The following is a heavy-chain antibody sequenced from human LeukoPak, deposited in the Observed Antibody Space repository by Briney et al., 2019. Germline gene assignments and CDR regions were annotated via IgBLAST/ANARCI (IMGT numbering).Heavy chain of an antibody. D-gene: IGHD2-15*01. CDR1: GFTFSNSA. Sequence: GSLRLSCAASGFTFSNSAMSWVRQTPGKGLEWIGEINHSGSTNYNPSLKSRVTISVDTSKNQFSLKLSSVTAADTAVYYCAGGAAGLHYCSGGSCYSPDVWGQGTTVTVSS. V-gene: IGHV4-34*08. CDR2: INHSGST. J-gene: IGHJ6*02. CDR3: AGGAAGLHYCSGGSCYSPDV.